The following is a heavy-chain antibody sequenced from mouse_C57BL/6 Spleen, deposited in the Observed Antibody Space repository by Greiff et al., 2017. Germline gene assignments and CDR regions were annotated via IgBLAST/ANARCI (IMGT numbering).Heavy chain of an antibody. CDR1: GFNIKDDY. V-gene: IGHV14-4*01. J-gene: IGHJ3*01. CDR3: TTGSSLFAY. D-gene: IGHD1-1*01. CDR2: IDPENGDT. Sequence: EVQLQQSGAELVRPGASVKLSCTASGFNIKDDYMHWVKQRPEQGLEWIGWIDPENGDTEYASKFQGKATITADTASNTAYLQLSSLTSEDTAVYYWTTGSSLFAYWGQGTLVTVSA.